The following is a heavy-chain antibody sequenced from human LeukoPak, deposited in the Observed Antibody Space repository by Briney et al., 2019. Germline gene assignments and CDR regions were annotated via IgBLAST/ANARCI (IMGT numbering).Heavy chain of an antibody. Sequence: PGRSLRLSCAASGFKFSDYAMHWVRQAPGKGLEWVSGISWNSGSIGYADSVKGRFTISRDNAKNSLYLQMNSLRAEDTALYYCAKDEDYGDLKYFDYWGQGALVTVSS. D-gene: IGHD4-17*01. CDR2: ISWNSGSI. CDR1: GFKFSDYA. CDR3: AKDEDYGDLKYFDY. V-gene: IGHV3-9*01. J-gene: IGHJ4*02.